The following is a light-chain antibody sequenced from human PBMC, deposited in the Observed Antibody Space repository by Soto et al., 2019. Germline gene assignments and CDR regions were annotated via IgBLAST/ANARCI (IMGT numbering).Light chain of an antibody. CDR3: QQRSNWPLIT. V-gene: IGKV3-11*01. Sequence: EIVMTQSPATLSVSPGERATLSCRASQSVSNNYLAWYQQKPGQAPRLLIYDASNRATGIPARFRGSGSGTDFTLTISSLEPEDFAVYYCQQRSNWPLITFGQGTRLEIK. CDR2: DAS. CDR1: QSVSNNY. J-gene: IGKJ5*01.